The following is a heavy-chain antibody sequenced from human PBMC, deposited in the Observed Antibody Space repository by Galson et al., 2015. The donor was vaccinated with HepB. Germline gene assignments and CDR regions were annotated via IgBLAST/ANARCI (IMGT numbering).Heavy chain of an antibody. CDR1: GFTFRTYS. Sequence: SLRLSCAASGFTFRTYSMNWVRQAPGKGLEWISYISATSSTISYADSVEGRFSISRDNAKNSLFLQMNNVRDEDTAVYYCARIGNWFDPWGQGTLVTVSS. V-gene: IGHV3-48*02. J-gene: IGHJ5*02. CDR2: ISATSSTI. D-gene: IGHD3-22*01. CDR3: ARIGNWFDP.